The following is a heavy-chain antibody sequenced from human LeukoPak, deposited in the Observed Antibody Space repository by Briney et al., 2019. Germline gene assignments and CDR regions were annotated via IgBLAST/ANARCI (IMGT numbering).Heavy chain of an antibody. CDR2: ISGIGDST. V-gene: IGHV3-23*01. D-gene: IGHD3-22*01. J-gene: IGHJ4*02. Sequence: GGSLRLSCAASGFTFSEYAMTWVRQAPGKGLEWVSSISGIGDSTYSADSVKGRFTISRDNSKNTLYLQMNSLRAEDTAVYYCAKGQNYYDGSGYYSTDYWGQGTPVTVSS. CDR3: AKGQNYYDGSGYYSTDY. CDR1: GFTFSEYA.